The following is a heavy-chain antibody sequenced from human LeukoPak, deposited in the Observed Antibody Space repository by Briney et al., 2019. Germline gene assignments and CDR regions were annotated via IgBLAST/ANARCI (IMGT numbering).Heavy chain of an antibody. V-gene: IGHV3-13*01. CDR1: GFTFSSYD. D-gene: IGHD3-3*01. CDR3: ARAGRDYDFWSGYPGTYYYYGMDV. J-gene: IGHJ6*02. CDR2: ICTAGDT. Sequence: GGSLRLSCAASGFTFSSYDMHWVRQATGKGLEWVSAICTAGDTYYSGSVKGRFTISRENAKNSLYLHMNSLRAGDTSVYYCARAGRDYDFWSGYPGTYYYYGMDVWGQGTTVTVSS.